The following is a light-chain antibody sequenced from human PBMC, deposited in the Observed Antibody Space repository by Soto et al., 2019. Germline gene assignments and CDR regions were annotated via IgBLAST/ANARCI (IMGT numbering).Light chain of an antibody. CDR2: AAS. V-gene: IGKV3-20*01. CDR1: QSVSSSF. CDR3: QQYDSSPLT. J-gene: IGKJ4*01. Sequence: EIVLTQSPGTLSLSPGERATLSCRASQSVSSSFLAWYQQKPGQAPRLLIYAASGRATAVPDRFSGSGSGTDFPLSISRLEPEDFAVYYCQQYDSSPLTFGGGTKVEIK.